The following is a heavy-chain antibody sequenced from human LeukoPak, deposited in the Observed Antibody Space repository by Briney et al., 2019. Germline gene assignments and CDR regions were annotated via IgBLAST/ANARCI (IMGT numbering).Heavy chain of an antibody. CDR3: AGQVLARDAFDI. CDR2: IYPGDSDT. CDR1: GYIFTNDW. V-gene: IGHV5-51*01. J-gene: IGHJ3*02. Sequence: GESLKISCKGSGYIFTNDWIGWVRQMPGKGLEWMGIIYPGDSDTRYSPSFQGQVTISADKSITTAYLQWNSLKASDTALYYCAGQVLARDAFDIWGQGTMVTVSS.